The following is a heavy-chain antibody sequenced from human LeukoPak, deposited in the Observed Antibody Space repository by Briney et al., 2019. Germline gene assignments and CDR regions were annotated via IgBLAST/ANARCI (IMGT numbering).Heavy chain of an antibody. CDR2: IYHVGGT. J-gene: IGHJ5*02. D-gene: IGHD5-12*01. CDR3: ARDGRSGYEDL. Sequence: PSETLSLTCNVSGVSIKANRDYWGWLRQPPGKGLEWIGSIYHVGGTYYNPSLKSRVTISIDTSKNQFSLRLTSVTAADTAIYYCARDGRSGYEDLWGPGTLVTVSS. V-gene: IGHV4-39*07. CDR1: GVSIKANRDY.